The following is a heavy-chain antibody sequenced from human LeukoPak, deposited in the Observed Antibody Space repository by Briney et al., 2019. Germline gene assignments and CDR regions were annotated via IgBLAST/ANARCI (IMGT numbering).Heavy chain of an antibody. CDR3: ARHFAFFDY. V-gene: IGHV4-39*01. Sequence: SETLSLTCTVSGGSISSSSYYWGWIRQPPGKGLAWIGSIYYSGSTYYNPSLKSRVTISVDTSKNQFSLKLSSVTAADAAMYYCARHFAFFDYWGQGTLVTVSS. CDR2: IYYSGST. J-gene: IGHJ4*02. CDR1: GGSISSSSYY.